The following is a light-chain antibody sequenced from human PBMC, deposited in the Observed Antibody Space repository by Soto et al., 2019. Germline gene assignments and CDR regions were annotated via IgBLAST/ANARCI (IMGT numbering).Light chain of an antibody. CDR1: QSVSGSY. V-gene: IGKV3-20*01. CDR3: QHYDSLPIT. Sequence: EVVLTQSPVTLSLSPGERATLSCRASQSVSGSYLAWYQQKPGQPPRLLIYGASSRATGIPDRFSGSGSGTDFTLTISRREPEDFAVFYCQHYDSLPITFGQGTRLEIK. J-gene: IGKJ5*01. CDR2: GAS.